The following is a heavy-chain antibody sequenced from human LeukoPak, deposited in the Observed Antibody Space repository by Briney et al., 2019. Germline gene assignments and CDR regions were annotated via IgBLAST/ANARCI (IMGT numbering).Heavy chain of an antibody. V-gene: IGHV4-34*01. Sequence: SETLSLTCAVYGGSFSGYYWSWIRHPPGKGMEWLGEINHSGSTNYIPSLKSRVTISVDTSKNQFSLKLTSVTAADTAVYYCARGEGGDSSSSIWFDPWGQGTLVTVSS. D-gene: IGHD6-6*01. CDR2: INHSGST. CDR3: ARGEGGDSSSSIWFDP. J-gene: IGHJ5*02. CDR1: GGSFSGYY.